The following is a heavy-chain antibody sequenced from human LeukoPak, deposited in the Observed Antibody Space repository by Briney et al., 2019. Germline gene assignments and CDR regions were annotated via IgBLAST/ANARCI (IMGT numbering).Heavy chain of an antibody. D-gene: IGHD5-12*01. Sequence: SETLSLTCTVSGGSISSGGYYWSWIRQHPGKGLEWIGYIYYSGSTYYNPSLKSRVTISVDTSKNQFSLKLSSVTAADTAVYYCARSYDSGYDSGYFDYWGQGTLVTVSS. V-gene: IGHV4-31*03. CDR2: IYYSGST. J-gene: IGHJ4*02. CDR3: ARSYDSGYDSGYFDY. CDR1: GGSISSGGYY.